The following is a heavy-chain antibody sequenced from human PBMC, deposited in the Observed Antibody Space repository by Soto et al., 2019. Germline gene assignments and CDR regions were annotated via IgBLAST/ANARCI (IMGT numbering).Heavy chain of an antibody. V-gene: IGHV3-30-3*01. D-gene: IGHD2-8*01. CDR3: AREVVTTQWFFDN. CDR2: ISSDGGLQ. Sequence: HPGGSLRLSCSTSGFTFSSHSMHWFRQAPGRGLEWVAVISSDGGLQFYADSVRGRFTISRDNSKNTLYLQMNSLRDEDTALYYCAREVVTTQWFFDNWGQGILVTVSS. J-gene: IGHJ4*02. CDR1: GFTFSSHS.